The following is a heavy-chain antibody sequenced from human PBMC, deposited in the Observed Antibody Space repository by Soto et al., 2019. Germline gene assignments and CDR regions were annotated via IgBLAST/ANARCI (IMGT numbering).Heavy chain of an antibody. CDR3: AKWGSGGTSYYLDY. CDR1: GFTFGSYA. D-gene: IGHD3-16*01. CDR2: INTGGST. Sequence: GGSLRLSCAASGFTFGSYAMSWVRQAPGKGLEWVSAINTGGSTHYADSVKGRFTLSRDDSKTTVYMEMSSLRAEDTAIYYCAKWGSGGTSYYLDYWGQGTLVTVSS. V-gene: IGHV3-23*01. J-gene: IGHJ4*02.